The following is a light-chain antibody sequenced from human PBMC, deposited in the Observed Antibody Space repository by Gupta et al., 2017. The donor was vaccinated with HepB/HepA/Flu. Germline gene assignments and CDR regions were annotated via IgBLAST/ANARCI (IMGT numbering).Light chain of an antibody. CDR3: QSYDSSLNGDVV. CDR1: SSIIGAGYD. J-gene: IGLJ2*01. Sequence: QCVQSQPPPVPGAPGQRDTIPCPGSSSIIGAGYDVNWYQQFPETPPKLLICGTNNRPSGVPDRFSGSKSGTSASLAITGLQAEDEAVYYCQSYDSSLNGDVVFGGGTKLTVL. V-gene: IGLV1-40*01. CDR2: GTN.